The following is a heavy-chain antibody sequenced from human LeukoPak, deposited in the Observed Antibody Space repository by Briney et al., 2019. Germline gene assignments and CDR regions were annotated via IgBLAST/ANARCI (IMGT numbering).Heavy chain of an antibody. J-gene: IGHJ3*01. V-gene: IGHV4-34*01. CDR1: GGSFSAYY. CDR3: ARPGQRGGVVVPAAIRIGRYAFDV. D-gene: IGHD2-2*02. Sequence: SETLSLTCAVYGGSFSAYYWYWTWIRQPPGRGLEWIGDINHSGSTNYNPSLKSRVTISVDTSKNQFSLKLSSVTAADTAVYYCARPGQRGGVVVPAAIRIGRYAFDVWGQGTMLTVSS. CDR2: INHSGST.